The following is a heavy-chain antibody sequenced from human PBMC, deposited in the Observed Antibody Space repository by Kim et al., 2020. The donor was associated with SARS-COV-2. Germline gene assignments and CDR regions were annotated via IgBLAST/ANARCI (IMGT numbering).Heavy chain of an antibody. V-gene: IGHV3-43*02. Sequence: GGSLRLSCAASGFTFDDYAMHWVRQAPGKGLEWVSLISGDGGSTYYADSVKGRFTISRDNSKNSLYLQMNSLRTEDTALYYCAKELCSGGSCYSHYYYYGMDVWGQGTTVTVSS. D-gene: IGHD2-15*01. CDR2: ISGDGGST. CDR1: GFTFDDYA. J-gene: IGHJ6*02. CDR3: AKELCSGGSCYSHYYYYGMDV.